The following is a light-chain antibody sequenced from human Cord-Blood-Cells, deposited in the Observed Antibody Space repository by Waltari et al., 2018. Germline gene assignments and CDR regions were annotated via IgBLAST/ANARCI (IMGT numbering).Light chain of an antibody. J-gene: IGKJ2*01. CDR3: QQSYSTPDT. CDR1: QSISSY. CDR2: AAS. V-gene: IGKV1-39*01. Sequence: DIQMTQSPSSLSASVGDRVTITCRAIQSISSYLNWYQQKQGKAPKLLLYAASSLQSGVPSRFSGSGSGTEFTLTISSLQPEDFATYYCQQSYSTPDTFGQVTKLEIK.